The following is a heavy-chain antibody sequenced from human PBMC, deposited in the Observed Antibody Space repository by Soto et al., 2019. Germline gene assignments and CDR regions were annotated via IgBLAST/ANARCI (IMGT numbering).Heavy chain of an antibody. CDR1: GFTFSSYA. V-gene: IGHV3-30-3*01. D-gene: IGHD5-12*01. Sequence: QVQLVESGGGVVQPGRSLRLSCAASGFTFSSYAMHWVRQAPGKGLEWVAVISYDGSNKYYADSVKGRFTISRDNSKNTLYLQMNSLRAEDTAVYYCASEEMATITPFDYWGQGTLVTVSS. J-gene: IGHJ4*02. CDR3: ASEEMATITPFDY. CDR2: ISYDGSNK.